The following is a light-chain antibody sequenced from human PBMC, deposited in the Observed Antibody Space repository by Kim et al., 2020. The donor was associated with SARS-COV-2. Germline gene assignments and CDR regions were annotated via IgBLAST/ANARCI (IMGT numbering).Light chain of an antibody. CDR1: NNDVGGYNY. J-gene: IGLJ1*01. Sequence: QSALTQPASVSGSPGQSITIFCAGTNNDVGGYNYVSWYQQHPGRAPKLLIYDVKRRPSGVSDRFSGSKSGYRASLTISGLQPEDEADYYCSSYTAATTSVFGTGTKVTVL. CDR2: DVK. CDR3: SSYTAATTSV. V-gene: IGLV2-14*03.